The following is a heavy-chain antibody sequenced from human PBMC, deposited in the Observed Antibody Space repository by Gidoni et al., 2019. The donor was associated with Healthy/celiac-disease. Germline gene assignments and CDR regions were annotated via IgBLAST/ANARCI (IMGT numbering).Heavy chain of an antibody. D-gene: IGHD2-21*01. J-gene: IGHJ4*02. V-gene: IGHV4-39*01. Sequence: QLQLQESGPGLVKPSETLSLTCTVSGGSISSSSYYWGWIRQPPGKGLEWIGSIYYSGSTYYNPSLKSRVTISVDTSKNQFSLKLSSVTAADTAVYYCARHDSSSNGFDYWGQGTLVTVSS. CDR1: GGSISSSSYY. CDR2: IYYSGST. CDR3: ARHDSSSNGFDY.